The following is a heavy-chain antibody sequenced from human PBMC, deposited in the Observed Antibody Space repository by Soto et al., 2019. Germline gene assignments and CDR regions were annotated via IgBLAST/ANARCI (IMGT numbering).Heavy chain of an antibody. Sequence: QVQLVESGGGVVQPGGSLRLSCAASGFIFSSFGIHWVRQAPGKGLEWVAVVSYDGSDKYYTESVKGRFTISRDNSKGALYLQMNRLRPADTAGSYCAQDQRPHSSSLAYYFSGMDVWGQGTTVSLS. V-gene: IGHV3-30-3*01. J-gene: IGHJ6*02. CDR3: AQDQRPHSSSLAYYFSGMDV. CDR2: VSYDGSDK. CDR1: GFIFSSFG. D-gene: IGHD6-13*01.